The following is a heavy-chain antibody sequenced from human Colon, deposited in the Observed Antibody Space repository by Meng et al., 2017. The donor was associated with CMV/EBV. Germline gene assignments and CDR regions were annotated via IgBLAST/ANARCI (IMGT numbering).Heavy chain of an antibody. CDR1: GFNFNPYN. Sequence: GESLKISCAVSGFNFNPYNLNWVRQAPGKGLEWVSYISSSGSTIYYADSVKGRFTISRDNAKNSLYLQMNSLRAEDTAVYYCARVGEIFEVVYWGQGTLVTVSS. D-gene: IGHD3-3*01. J-gene: IGHJ4*02. V-gene: IGHV3-48*04. CDR2: ISSSGSTI. CDR3: ARVGEIFEVVY.